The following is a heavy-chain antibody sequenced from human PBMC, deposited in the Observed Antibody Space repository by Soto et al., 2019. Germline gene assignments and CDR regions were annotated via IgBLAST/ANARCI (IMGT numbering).Heavy chain of an antibody. CDR2: IWYDGSDK. D-gene: IGHD3-22*01. Sequence: PGGSLRLSCEASGFTFSSYGMHWVRQAPGKGLEWVAVIWYDGSDKYYGDSVKGRFIISRDNSKSTVYLQLNSLRAEDTAMYYCAKKGYDSSAQYSYYFDYWGQGTLVTVSS. J-gene: IGHJ4*02. CDR3: AKKGYDSSAQYSYYFDY. CDR1: GFTFSSYG. V-gene: IGHV3-30*02.